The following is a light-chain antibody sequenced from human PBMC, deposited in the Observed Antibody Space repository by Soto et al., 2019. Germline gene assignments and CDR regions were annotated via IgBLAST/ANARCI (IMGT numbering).Light chain of an antibody. CDR2: GAS. Sequence: EIVLTQSPGTLSLSPGEGATLSCRASQSVTGSYLAWYQHKPGQAPRLLIHGASNRATGIPDRFSGSGSGTDFTLTIGRLEPEDFAVYYCQQYLVTPWTFGQGTKVVIK. J-gene: IGKJ1*01. CDR1: QSVTGSY. V-gene: IGKV3-20*01. CDR3: QQYLVTPWT.